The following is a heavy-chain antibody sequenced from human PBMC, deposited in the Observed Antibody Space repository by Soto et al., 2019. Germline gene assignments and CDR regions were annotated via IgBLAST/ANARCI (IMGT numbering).Heavy chain of an antibody. Sequence: HVQLVQSGGELKKPGASVKVSCNTSGYTFNTYFISWVRQAPGQGLEWMGWISPYNGNTKYGEKYQGRVTMTTDTFTRTAYMELRNLRFDDTAVYYCARDTSNSFDYWGQVTLVTVSS. V-gene: IGHV1-18*01. CDR3: ARDTSNSFDY. CDR2: ISPYNGNT. CDR1: GYTFNTYF. D-gene: IGHD2-2*01. J-gene: IGHJ4*02.